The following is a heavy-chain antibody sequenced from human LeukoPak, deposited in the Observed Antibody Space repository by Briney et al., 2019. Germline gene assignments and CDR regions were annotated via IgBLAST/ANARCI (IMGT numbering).Heavy chain of an antibody. V-gene: IGHV4-39*07. Sequence: PSETLSLTCDVSGDSISSIYYYWGWIRQPPGKGLEWIGNIYYSGSTYYNPSLKSRVTISVDTSKNQFSLKLSSVTAADTAVYYCARSPRYYDSGGYYILFDYWGQENRVTVSS. CDR2: IYYSGST. CDR3: ARSPRYYDSGGYYILFDY. D-gene: IGHD3-22*01. J-gene: IGHJ4*01. CDR1: GDSISSIYYY.